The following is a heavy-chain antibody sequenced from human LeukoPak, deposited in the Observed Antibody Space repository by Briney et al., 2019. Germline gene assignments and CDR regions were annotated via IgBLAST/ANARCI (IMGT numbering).Heavy chain of an antibody. CDR1: GGSISSYY. CDR2: IYYSGST. D-gene: IGHD6-13*01. V-gene: IGHV4-59*01. CDR3: ARDSSSWPGVFDY. J-gene: IGHJ4*02. Sequence: KTSETLSLTCTVSGGSISSYYWSWIRQPPGKGLEWIGYIYYSGSTNYNPSLKSRVTISVDTSKNQFSLKLSSVTAADTAVYYCARDSSSWPGVFDYWGQGTLVTVSS.